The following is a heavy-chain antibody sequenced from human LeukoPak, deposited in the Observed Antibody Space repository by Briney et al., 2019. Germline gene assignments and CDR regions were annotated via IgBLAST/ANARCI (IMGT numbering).Heavy chain of an antibody. V-gene: IGHV3-21*01. Sequence: GGSRRLSCTASGFTFSSYSMNSVRQAPGKGLEWVSSISSSSSYIYYADSVKGRFTISRDNAKNSLYLQMNSLRAEDTAVYYCAILWFGGPVVYWGQGTLVTVSS. CDR3: AILWFGGPVVY. CDR1: GFTFSSYS. D-gene: IGHD3-10*01. J-gene: IGHJ4*02. CDR2: ISSSSSYI.